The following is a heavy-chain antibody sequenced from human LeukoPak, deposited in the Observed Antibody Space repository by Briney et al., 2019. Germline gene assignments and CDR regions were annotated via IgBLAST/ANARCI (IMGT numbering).Heavy chain of an antibody. CDR2: INHGGST. J-gene: IGHJ4*02. V-gene: IGHV4-34*01. CDR1: GGSISGYY. Sequence: RPSETLSLTCAVYGGSISGYYWSWIRQTPGKGLEWIGEINHGGSTNYNPSLKSRVTISVDTSKKQFSLKLYSVAAADTAVYYCARREGIEAAGTDYRGQGTLVTVSS. CDR3: ARREGIEAAGTDY. D-gene: IGHD6-13*01.